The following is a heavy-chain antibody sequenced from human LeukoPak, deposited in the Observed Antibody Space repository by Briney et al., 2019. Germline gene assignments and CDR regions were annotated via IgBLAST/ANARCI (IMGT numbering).Heavy chain of an antibody. J-gene: IGHJ6*02. CDR3: ARVRCSSTSCYLGAGYYYYGMDV. CDR2: INHSGST. D-gene: IGHD2-2*01. V-gene: IGHV4-34*01. Sequence: PSETLSLTCAVYGGSFSGYYWSWIRQPQGKGLEWIGEINHSGSTNYNPSLKSRVTISVDTSKNQFSLKLSSVTAADTAVYYCARVRCSSTSCYLGAGYYYYGMDVWGQGTTVTVSS. CDR1: GGSFSGYY.